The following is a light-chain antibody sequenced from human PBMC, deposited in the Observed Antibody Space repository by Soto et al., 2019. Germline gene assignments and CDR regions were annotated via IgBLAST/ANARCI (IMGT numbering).Light chain of an antibody. J-gene: IGKJ4*01. CDR1: QSISNY. V-gene: IGKV1-39*01. Sequence: DIQMTPSPSSLSSSVGDRITITCRASQSISNYLNWYQQKPGIAPKLLIYGASSLQSGVPSRVSGSGYGTDFTLTISSLQPEDFATYYCQQGCSTPRTFGGGTKVEIK. CDR2: GAS. CDR3: QQGCSTPRT.